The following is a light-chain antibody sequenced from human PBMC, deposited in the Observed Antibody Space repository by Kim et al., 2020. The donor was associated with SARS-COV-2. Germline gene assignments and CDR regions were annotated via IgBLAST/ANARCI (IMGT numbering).Light chain of an antibody. J-gene: IGKJ2*01. V-gene: IGKV3-20*01. Sequence: SPGHRATRSRSASQSVSSSYFAWYQQKPGQAPRLLIYRASTRATGIPDRFSGSGSGTDFTLTISRLEPEDFAVYYCQQYGSSPPYTFGQGTKLEIK. CDR3: QQYGSSPPYT. CDR2: RAS. CDR1: QSVSSSY.